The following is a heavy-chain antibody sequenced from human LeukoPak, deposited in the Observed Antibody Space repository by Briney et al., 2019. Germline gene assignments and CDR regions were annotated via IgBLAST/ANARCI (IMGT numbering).Heavy chain of an antibody. CDR1: GFTFSNYW. J-gene: IGHJ3*01. V-gene: IGHV3-7*04. Sequence: GGSLRLSCAASGFTFSNYWMSWVRQAPGKGLEWVASIKQHGSGSERYYVDSVKGRFTISRDNVKNSLSLQMNSLRGEDTAVYYCARGESGAFDFWGQGTMVTVSS. CDR2: IKQHGSGSER. D-gene: IGHD3-10*01. CDR3: ARGESGAFDF.